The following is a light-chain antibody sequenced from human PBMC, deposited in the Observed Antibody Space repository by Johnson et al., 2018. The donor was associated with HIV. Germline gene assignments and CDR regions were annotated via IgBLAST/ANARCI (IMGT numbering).Light chain of an antibody. Sequence: QSVLTQPPSVSAAPGQKVTISCSGNRSNIGDNFVSWYQHLPGTAPKLLVYDNSKRPSGIPDRFSATKSGTSATLGITGLQTGDEADYYCGTWDSSWIGSVFGTGTKVTVL. V-gene: IGLV1-51*01. CDR2: DNS. J-gene: IGLJ1*01. CDR1: RSNIGDNF. CDR3: GTWDSSWIGSV.